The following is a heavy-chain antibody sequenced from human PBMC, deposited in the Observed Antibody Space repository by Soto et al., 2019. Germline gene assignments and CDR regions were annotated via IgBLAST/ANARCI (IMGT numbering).Heavy chain of an antibody. D-gene: IGHD7-27*01. Sequence: GGSLRLSCAASGFTFSNDWMHWVRQAPGKGLVWVSRIFSDGSGTSYADSVKGRFTISRDNAKNTLYLQMDSLRDEDTGVYYCARDNWGSLDYWGQGTPVTVSS. CDR3: ARDNWGSLDY. V-gene: IGHV3-74*01. J-gene: IGHJ4*02. CDR1: GFTFSNDW. CDR2: IFSDGSGT.